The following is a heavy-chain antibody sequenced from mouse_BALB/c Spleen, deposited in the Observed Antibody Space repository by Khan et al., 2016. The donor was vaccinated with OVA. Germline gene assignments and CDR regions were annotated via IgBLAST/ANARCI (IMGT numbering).Heavy chain of an antibody. CDR1: GYTFTDYY. V-gene: IGHV1-77*01. Sequence: QVQLQQSGAELARPGASVKLSCKASGYTFTDYYINWVKQRTGQGLEWIGEISPGSGDTYYHQKFKGQAPLTADTSSSTVFLQLSSLTAQASALSFCARRNYFGEALAYWGQGTLVTVSA. D-gene: IGHD1-2*01. J-gene: IGHJ3*01. CDR2: ISPGSGDT. CDR3: ARRNYFGEALAY.